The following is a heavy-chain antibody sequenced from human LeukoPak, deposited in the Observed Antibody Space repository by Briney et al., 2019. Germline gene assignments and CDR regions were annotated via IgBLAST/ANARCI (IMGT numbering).Heavy chain of an antibody. D-gene: IGHD3-9*01. J-gene: IGHJ6*02. V-gene: IGHV3-9*01. CDR2: ISWNSGSI. CDR3: AKDMYYDILTGYSNTGYYGMDV. CDR1: GFTFDDYA. Sequence: GRSLRLSCAASGFTFDDYAMPWVRQAPGKGLEWVSGISWNSGSIGYADSVKGRFTISRDNAKNSLYLQMNSLRAEDTALYYCAKDMYYDILTGYSNTGYYGMDVWGQGTTVTVSS.